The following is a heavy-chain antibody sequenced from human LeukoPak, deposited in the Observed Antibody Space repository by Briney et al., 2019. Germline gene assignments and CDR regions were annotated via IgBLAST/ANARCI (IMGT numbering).Heavy chain of an antibody. Sequence: SETLSLTCTVSGGSISSGSYYRSWIRQPAGKGLEWIGRIYTSGSTNYNPSLKSRVTMSVDTSKNKFSLKLSSVTAADTAVYYCARSSSWYYFDYWGQGTLVTVSS. V-gene: IGHV4-61*02. CDR2: IYTSGST. D-gene: IGHD6-13*01. J-gene: IGHJ4*02. CDR1: GGSISSGSYY. CDR3: ARSSSWYYFDY.